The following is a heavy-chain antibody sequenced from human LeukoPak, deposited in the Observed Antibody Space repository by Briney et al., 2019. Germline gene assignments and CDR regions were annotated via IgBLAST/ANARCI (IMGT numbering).Heavy chain of an antibody. CDR3: ARHVGPGYSYGFDN. CDR2: ISYSGST. D-gene: IGHD5-18*01. V-gene: IGHV4-59*08. CDR1: GGSISRHY. J-gene: IGHJ4*02. Sequence: PSETLSPTCTVSGGSISRHYWSWIRQAPGKVLEWIGYISYSGSTNYNPSLKSRVTISVDTSKNQFSLKLSSVTAADTAVFYCARHVGPGYSYGFDNWGQGTLVTVSS.